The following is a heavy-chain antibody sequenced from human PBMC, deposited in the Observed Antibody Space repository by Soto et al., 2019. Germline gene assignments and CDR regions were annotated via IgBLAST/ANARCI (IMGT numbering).Heavy chain of an antibody. D-gene: IGHD3-3*01. Sequence: SVKVSSKAPGYTFTSYAISWVRQAPGQGLEWMGWISAYNGNTNYAQKLQGRVTMTTDTSTSTAYMELRSLRSDDTAVYYCARDNSTNTGGITIFLFDPWGQGTLVTVSS. J-gene: IGHJ5*02. CDR3: ARDNSTNTGGITIFLFDP. V-gene: IGHV1-18*01. CDR1: GYTFTSYA. CDR2: ISAYNGNT.